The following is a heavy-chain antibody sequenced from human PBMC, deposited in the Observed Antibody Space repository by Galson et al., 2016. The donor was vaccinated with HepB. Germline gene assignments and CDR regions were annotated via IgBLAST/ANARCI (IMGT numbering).Heavy chain of an antibody. V-gene: IGHV4-59*01. CDR1: GDSMNGYY. CDR2: IYYTGTS. D-gene: IGHD6-6*01. Sequence: EPLSLTCTLTGDSMNGYYWNWIRPPPGKGLEWIGNIYYTGTSTDNPSLEGRVTMSVATSNNQFSLNLTSVTTADTAVYYCARTKGKFSRSSGMDYWGQGILVTVSS. CDR3: ARTKGKFSRSSGMDY. J-gene: IGHJ4*02.